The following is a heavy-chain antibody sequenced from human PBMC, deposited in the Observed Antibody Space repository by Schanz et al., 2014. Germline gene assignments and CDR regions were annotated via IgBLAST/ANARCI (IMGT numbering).Heavy chain of an antibody. D-gene: IGHD4-17*01. CDR3: AGMATVTYFDF. J-gene: IGHJ4*02. V-gene: IGHV4-59*04. CDR1: GVSISSFY. Sequence: QVQLQESGPGLVRPSETLSLTCTVSGVSISSFYWSWIRQSPGQGLEWIGYISYSGNTYYNPSLKSRVTMSLDTSKNQFSLKLTSVTAVDTAVYYCAGMATVTYFDFWGQGALVTVSS. CDR2: ISYSGNT.